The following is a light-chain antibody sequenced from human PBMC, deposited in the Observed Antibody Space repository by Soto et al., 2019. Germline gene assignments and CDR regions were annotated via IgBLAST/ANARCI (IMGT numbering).Light chain of an antibody. CDR1: SSNIGSNT. CDR2: SNN. Sequence: QSVLTQPPSASGTPGQRVTISCSGSSSNIGSNTVNWYQQLPGTAPKLLIYSNNQRPSGVPDRFSGSKSGNTASLTISGLQADDEADYYCCSYAGYYTLVFGGGTQLTVL. J-gene: IGLJ2*01. V-gene: IGLV1-44*01. CDR3: CSYAGYYTLV.